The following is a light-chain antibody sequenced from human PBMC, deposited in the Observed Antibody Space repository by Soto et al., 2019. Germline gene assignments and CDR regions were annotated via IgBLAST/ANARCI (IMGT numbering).Light chain of an antibody. CDR1: QSISTW. J-gene: IGKJ2*01. CDR3: QQYHS. V-gene: IGKV1-5*01. Sequence: DNQMTQSPSTLSASVGDRVTITCRASQSISTWLAWYQQKPGKAPKLLISGVSNLESGVPSRFSGSGSGTEFTLTISSLQPDDFAPYYCQQYHSFGQGTKLEIK. CDR2: GVS.